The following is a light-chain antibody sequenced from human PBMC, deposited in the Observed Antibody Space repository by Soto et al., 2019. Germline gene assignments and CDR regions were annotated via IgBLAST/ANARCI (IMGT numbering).Light chain of an antibody. J-gene: IGKJ5*01. CDR3: HSRA. Sequence: DIQLTQTPSTLSASVGDEVTITCRASQTISRCLAWYKQKPGRAPKLLIYDASTLESGVPSRSSGSGSETEFTIPISRLQPDDFATYFCHSRAFGQGTRLEIK. CDR1: QTISRC. CDR2: DAS. V-gene: IGKV1-5*01.